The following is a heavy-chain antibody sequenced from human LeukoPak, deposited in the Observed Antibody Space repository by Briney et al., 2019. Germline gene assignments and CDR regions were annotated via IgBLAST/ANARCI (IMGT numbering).Heavy chain of an antibody. CDR2: IKDDGSEK. CDR3: ARGGQWLVRGYFQH. D-gene: IGHD6-19*01. Sequence: PGGSLRLSCAASGLNFRKSWMTWVRQAPGRGLEWVANIKDDGSEKYYVDPVKGRFTISRDNAKNSLYLQMNSLRAEDTAVYYCARGGQWLVRGYFQHWGQGTLVTVSS. J-gene: IGHJ1*01. V-gene: IGHV3-7*03. CDR1: GLNFRKSW.